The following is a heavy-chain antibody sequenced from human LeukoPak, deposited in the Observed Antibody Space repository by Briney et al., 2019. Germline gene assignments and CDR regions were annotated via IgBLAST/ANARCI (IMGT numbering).Heavy chain of an antibody. J-gene: IGHJ4*02. CDR1: GFTFSSYG. CDR2: ISYDGSNK. Sequence: GRSLRLSCAASGFTFSSYGMHWVRQAPGKGLEWVAVISYDGSNKYYADSVKGRFTISRDNSKNTLYLQMNSRRAEDTAVYYCAKEDIVVVVAALFWGQGTLVTVSS. D-gene: IGHD2-15*01. V-gene: IGHV3-30*18. CDR3: AKEDIVVVVAALF.